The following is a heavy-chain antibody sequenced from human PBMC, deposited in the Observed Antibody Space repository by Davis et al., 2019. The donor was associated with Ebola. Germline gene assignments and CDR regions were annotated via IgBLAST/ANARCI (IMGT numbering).Heavy chain of an antibody. CDR2: ISSSSSFM. CDR1: GFTFSNSN. J-gene: IGHJ4*02. V-gene: IGHV3-21*06. D-gene: IGHD1-26*01. CDR3: ARYSGTYRDY. Sequence: GESLKISCAASGFTFSNSNMNWVRQAPGKGPEWVSSISSSSSFMFYADSVKGRFTISRDNAKNSLYLQMNSLRAEDTAVYYCARYSGTYRDYWGQGTLVTVSS.